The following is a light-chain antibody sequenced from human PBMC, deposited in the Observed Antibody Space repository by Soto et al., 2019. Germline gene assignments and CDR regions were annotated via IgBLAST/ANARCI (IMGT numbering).Light chain of an antibody. CDR3: QQYNNWPPWT. CDR2: GAS. CDR1: QSVSSN. V-gene: IGKV3-15*01. Sequence: EIVMTQSPATLSVSPGERATLSCRASQSVSSNLAWYQQKPGQAPRLLIYGASTRATGIPARFSGSGSGTEFTLTISILQSEVFAGYYCQQYNNWPPWTFGQGTKVEIK. J-gene: IGKJ1*01.